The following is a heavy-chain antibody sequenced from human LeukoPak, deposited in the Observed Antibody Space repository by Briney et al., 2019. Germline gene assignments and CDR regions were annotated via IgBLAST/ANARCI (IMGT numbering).Heavy chain of an antibody. CDR2: ISSNGGST. CDR1: GFTFSSYS. Sequence: AGGSLRLSCSASGFTFSSYSMHWVRQAPGKGLEYVSAISSNGGSTYYADSVKGRFTISRDNSKNTLYLQMSSLRAEDTAAYYCVKDLVGSMVRGVIITSPFDYWGQGTLVTVSS. D-gene: IGHD3-10*01. V-gene: IGHV3-64D*06. J-gene: IGHJ4*02. CDR3: VKDLVGSMVRGVIITSPFDY.